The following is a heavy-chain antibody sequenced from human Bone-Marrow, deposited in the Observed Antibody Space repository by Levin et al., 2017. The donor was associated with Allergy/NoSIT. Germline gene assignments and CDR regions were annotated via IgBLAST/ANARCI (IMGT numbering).Heavy chain of an antibody. CDR3: ARDPHRGGDYDY. J-gene: IGHJ4*02. V-gene: IGHV3-7*04. CDR1: GFTFSNYW. CDR2: IKQDGSEK. D-gene: IGHD1-14*01. Sequence: GESLKISCAASGFTFSNYWMSWVRQAPGKGLEWVAQIKQDGSEKYYVGSVKGRFTISRDNAKNSLYLQMNSLRAEDTAVYYCARDPHRGGDYDYWGQGTLVTVSS.